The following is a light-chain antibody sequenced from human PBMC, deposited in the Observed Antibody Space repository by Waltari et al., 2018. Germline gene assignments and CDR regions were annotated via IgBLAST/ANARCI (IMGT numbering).Light chain of an antibody. CDR1: QSVSSSY. J-gene: IGKJ1*01. CDR3: QQYGNSPPT. V-gene: IGKV3-20*01. Sequence: EIVLTQSPGTLSFSPGERATLSCRASQSVSSSYFACYQQKPGQAPRLLIYGASSRATGIPDRFSGSGSGTDFTLTISRLEPEDFAVYYCQQYGNSPPTFGQGTKVEIK. CDR2: GAS.